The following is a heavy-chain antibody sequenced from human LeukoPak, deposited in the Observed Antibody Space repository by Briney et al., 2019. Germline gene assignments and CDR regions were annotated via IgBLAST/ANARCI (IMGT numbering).Heavy chain of an antibody. CDR3: AKGVGTSYHYHMDV. V-gene: IGHV3-9*03. CDR2: ISWNTYDI. Sequence: GGSLRLSCAASGFSFDEYAMQWVRQPAGKGVEWVAGISWNTYDIGYADYVKGRFTISRDNAKNSLYLQMNSLRVEDMALYYCAKGVGTSYHYHMDVWGKGTTVIVSS. D-gene: IGHD1-26*01. CDR1: GFSFDEYA. J-gene: IGHJ6*03.